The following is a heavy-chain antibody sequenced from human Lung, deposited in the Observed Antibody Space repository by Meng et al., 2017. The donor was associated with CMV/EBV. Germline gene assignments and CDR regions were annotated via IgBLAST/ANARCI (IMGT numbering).Heavy chain of an antibody. CDR3: ARGYFRLGISLRGGWFGP. V-gene: IGHV4-30-4*08. D-gene: IGHD3-9*01. J-gene: IGHJ5*02. CDR1: RGSISGDDYY. CDR2: IYYSGTT. Sequence: SETLSLTCTVSRGSISGDDYYWSWIRQPPGKGLEWIGYIYYSGTTYYNPSLKSRVTISIDTSKNQFSLNLSSVTAADTAVYYCARGYFRLGISLRGGWFGPWGQGTLVTVSS.